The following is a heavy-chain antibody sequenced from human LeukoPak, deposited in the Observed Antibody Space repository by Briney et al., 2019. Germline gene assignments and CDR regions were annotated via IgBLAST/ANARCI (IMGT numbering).Heavy chain of an antibody. V-gene: IGHV5-51*01. J-gene: IGHJ6*03. CDR1: GYSFTSYW. Sequence: TGESLKISCKGSGYSFTSYWIGWVRQMPGKGLEWMGIIYPGDSDTRYSPSFQGQVTISADKSISTTYLQWSSLKASDTAMYYCARHRKAHYYYMDVWGKGTTVTVSS. CDR2: IYPGDSDT. CDR3: ARHRKAHYYYMDV.